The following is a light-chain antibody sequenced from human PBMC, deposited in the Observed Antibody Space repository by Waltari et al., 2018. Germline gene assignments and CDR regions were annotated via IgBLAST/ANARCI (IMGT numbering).Light chain of an antibody. CDR2: AAS. CDR1: QSISTY. Sequence: DIQMTQSPSSLSASVGDRVTITCRASQSISTYLNWYQQKPRKAPRLLIYAASSLQSGVPSRFSGSGSGTDFTLTISSLQPEDFATYYCQQSYSTPGTFGQGTKVEI. V-gene: IGKV1-39*01. J-gene: IGKJ1*01. CDR3: QQSYSTPGT.